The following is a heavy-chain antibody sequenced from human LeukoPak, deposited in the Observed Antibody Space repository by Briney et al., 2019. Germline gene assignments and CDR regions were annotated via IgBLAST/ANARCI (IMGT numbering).Heavy chain of an antibody. CDR3: VRGVSISSSWYNDI. D-gene: IGHD6-13*01. J-gene: IGHJ3*02. Sequence: GGSLRLSCSASGFTFSDYYMNWIRQALGKGLEWVSYISRGGSTTYYADSVKGRFTISRDNAKNSLYLQMNSLRAEDTAVYYCVRGVSISSSWYNDIWGQGTMVTVSS. V-gene: IGHV3-11*01. CDR2: ISRGGSTT. CDR1: GFTFSDYY.